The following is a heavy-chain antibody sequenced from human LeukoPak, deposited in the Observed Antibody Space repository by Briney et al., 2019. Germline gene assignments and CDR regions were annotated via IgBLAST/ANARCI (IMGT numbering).Heavy chain of an antibody. CDR2: ASYRGSA. Sequence: SETLSLTCSVSGSSIYDDRYSWIRQPPGKGLEWIGFASYRGSAKYNPSLESRVTLSVGTSKKQISLNLKSVTAADTAVYYCGRNFEASSNWYVQYWGQGSLVTVSS. CDR3: GRNFEASSNWYVQY. V-gene: IGHV4-59*12. D-gene: IGHD2-2*01. CDR1: GSSIYDDR. J-gene: IGHJ1*01.